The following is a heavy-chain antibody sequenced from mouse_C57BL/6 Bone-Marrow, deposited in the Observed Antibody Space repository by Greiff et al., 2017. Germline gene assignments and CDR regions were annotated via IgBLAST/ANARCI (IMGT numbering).Heavy chain of an antibody. CDR1: GYTFTDYY. CDR3: ARWRSWYFDY. CDR2: IYPGSGNT. Sequence: VQLQQSGAELVRPGASVKLSCKASGYTFTDYYINWVKQRPGQGLEWIARIYPGSGNTYYNEKFKGKATLTAEKSSSTAYMQLSSLTSEASAVYFCARWRSWYFDYWGQGTTLTVSS. J-gene: IGHJ2*01. V-gene: IGHV1-76*01.